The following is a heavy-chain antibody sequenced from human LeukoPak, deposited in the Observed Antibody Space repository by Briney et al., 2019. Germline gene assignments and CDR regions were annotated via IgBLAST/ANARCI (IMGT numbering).Heavy chain of an antibody. D-gene: IGHD3-22*01. J-gene: IGHJ5*02. CDR3: ARDSYYYDSSGYYQDWFDP. Sequence: ASVKVSCKASGYTFTSYGISWVRQAPGQGPEWMGWISAYNGNTNYAQKLQGRVTMTTDRSTSTAYMELRSLRSDDTAVYYCARDSYYYDSSGYYQDWFDPWGQGTLVTVSS. CDR2: ISAYNGNT. V-gene: IGHV1-18*01. CDR1: GYTFTSYG.